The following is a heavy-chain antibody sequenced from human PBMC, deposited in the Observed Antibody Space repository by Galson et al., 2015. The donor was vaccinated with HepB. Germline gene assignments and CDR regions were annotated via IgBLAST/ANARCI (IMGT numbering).Heavy chain of an antibody. CDR3: TWLPDY. V-gene: IGHV3-30*03. D-gene: IGHD5-18*01. J-gene: IGHJ4*02. Sequence: SLRLSCAASGFTFSSYGMHWVRQAPGKGLEWVAVISYDGSNKYYADSVKGRFTISRDNSKNTLYLQMNSLRAEDTAVYYCTWLPDYWGQGTLVTVSS. CDR2: ISYDGSNK. CDR1: GFTFSSYG.